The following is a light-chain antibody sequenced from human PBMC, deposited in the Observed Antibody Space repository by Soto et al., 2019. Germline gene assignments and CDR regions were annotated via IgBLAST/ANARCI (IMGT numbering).Light chain of an antibody. CDR3: QQSYSIPRA. Sequence: DIHMTHSTSSLSASLVERVTITCRASQRITNYLNWYQQKPGKAPKLLIYSASSLQSGVPSRFSGSGSGTDFTLIINSLQPEDFATYYCQQSYSIPRAFGQGSMV. CDR2: SAS. V-gene: IGKV1-39*01. CDR1: QRITNY. J-gene: IGKJ1*01.